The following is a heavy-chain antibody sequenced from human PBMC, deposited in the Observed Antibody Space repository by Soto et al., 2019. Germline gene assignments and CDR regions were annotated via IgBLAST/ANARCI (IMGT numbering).Heavy chain of an antibody. D-gene: IGHD6-13*01. CDR3: ARDGSSNHYYYYGMDV. V-gene: IGHV3-33*01. CDR1: GFTFSRYG. CDR2: IWYDGSNK. Sequence: QVQLVESGGGVVQPGRSLRLSCAASGFTFSRYGMHWVRQAPGKGLEWVAVIWYDGSNKYYADSVKGRFTISRDNSKNTLYLQMNSLRAEDTAVYYCARDGSSNHYYYYGMDVWGQGTTVTVSS. J-gene: IGHJ6*02.